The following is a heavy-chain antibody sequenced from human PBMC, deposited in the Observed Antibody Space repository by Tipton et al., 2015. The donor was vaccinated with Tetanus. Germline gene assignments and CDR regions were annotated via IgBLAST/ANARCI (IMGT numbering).Heavy chain of an antibody. CDR2: ISSSSRYI. J-gene: IGHJ4*02. V-gene: IGHV3-21*01. CDR3: ARGMAEASNCGGDCYSDY. CDR1: GFSFSSSS. Sequence: SLRLSCAGSGFSFSSSSMNWVRQAPGKGLEWVSSISSSSRYIYYADSVKGRFTISRDNAKNSLYLQMISLRAEVTAVYSCARGMAEASNCGGDCYSDYWGQGTLVTVSS. D-gene: IGHD2-21*02.